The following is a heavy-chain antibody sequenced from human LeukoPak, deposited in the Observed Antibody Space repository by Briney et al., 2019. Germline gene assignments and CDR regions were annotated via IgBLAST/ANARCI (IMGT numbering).Heavy chain of an antibody. V-gene: IGHV1-18*01. J-gene: IGHJ4*02. Sequence: GASVKVSCKASGYTFRQYSISWVRQAPGKGFEWMGWVSPSHTTRVYAQEFQGRVTMTADTNTSTAYMELRSLRSDDTAVYYCARGDYGGNSGRLGYWGQGTLVTVSS. CDR3: ARGDYGGNSGRLGY. CDR1: GYTFRQYS. CDR2: VSPSHTTR. D-gene: IGHD4-23*01.